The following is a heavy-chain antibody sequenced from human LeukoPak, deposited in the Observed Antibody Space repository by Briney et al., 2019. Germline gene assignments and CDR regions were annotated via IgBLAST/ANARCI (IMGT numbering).Heavy chain of an antibody. CDR2: IYYSGNT. CDR3: ARDDVDTPTFDY. V-gene: IGHV4-59*01. D-gene: IGHD5-18*01. J-gene: IGHJ4*02. Sequence: SETLSLTCTVSGGSISSYFYIWVRQPPGKGLEWIGYIYYSGNTNSNPSLKSRVTISLDTSKNQFSLKLSSVTAADTAVYYCARDDVDTPTFDYLGQGTLVTVSS. CDR1: GGSISSYF.